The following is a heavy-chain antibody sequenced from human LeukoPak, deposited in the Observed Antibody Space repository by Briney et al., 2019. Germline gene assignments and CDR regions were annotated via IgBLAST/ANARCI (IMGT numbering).Heavy chain of an antibody. CDR1: GDSIITSSYY. J-gene: IGHJ4*02. Sequence: SETLSLTCTVSGDSIITSSYYWGWIRQPPGKGLGWLGSIYYSGITHYNPPLKRRVPIYVETSRNQFSLHLYPVTPADTAVFYCARSDYYDYRQIDIWGQGTLVTVSS. CDR3: ARSDYYDYRQIDI. D-gene: IGHD3-22*01. CDR2: IYYSGIT. V-gene: IGHV4-39*01.